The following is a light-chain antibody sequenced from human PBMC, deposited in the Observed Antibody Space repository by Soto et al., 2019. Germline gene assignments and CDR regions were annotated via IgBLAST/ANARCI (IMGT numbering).Light chain of an antibody. CDR1: SSDVGGYNY. Sequence: QSALTQPASVSGSPGQSITISCTGTSSDVGGYNYVSWYQQHPGKAPKLMIYDVSNRPSGVSNRFSGSKSGNTASLTISGLQAEXEADYYCSSYTSSSTLLFGGGTKLTVL. V-gene: IGLV2-14*01. CDR3: SSYTSSSTLL. CDR2: DVS. J-gene: IGLJ2*01.